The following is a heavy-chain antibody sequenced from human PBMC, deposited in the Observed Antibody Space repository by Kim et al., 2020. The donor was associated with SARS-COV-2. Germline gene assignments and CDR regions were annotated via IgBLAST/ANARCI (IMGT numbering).Heavy chain of an antibody. CDR2: ISAYNGNT. D-gene: IGHD3-9*01. CDR1: GYTFTSYG. Sequence: ASVKVSCKASGYTFTSYGISWVRQAPGQGLEWMGWISAYNGNTNYAQKLQGRVTMTTDTSTSTAYMELRSLRSDDTAVYYCARDPYDILTGYPPGDDAFDIWGQGTMVTVSS. CDR3: ARDPYDILTGYPPGDDAFDI. V-gene: IGHV1-18*01. J-gene: IGHJ3*02.